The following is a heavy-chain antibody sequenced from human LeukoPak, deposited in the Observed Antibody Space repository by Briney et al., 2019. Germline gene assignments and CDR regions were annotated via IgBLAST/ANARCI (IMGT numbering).Heavy chain of an antibody. J-gene: IGHJ5*02. Sequence: GGSLTLSCAASGFTFSSYEMNWLRQAPRKGPEWVSYISSSGSTIYYPDSVKGRFTISRDNSNTMLYLQMTNLRPEDRAVYCFAKEGSMSYPILFYPGGEGTLV. CDR3: AKEGSMSYPILFYP. CDR1: GFTFSSYE. D-gene: IGHD1-26*01. CDR2: ISSSGSTI. V-gene: IGHV3-48*03.